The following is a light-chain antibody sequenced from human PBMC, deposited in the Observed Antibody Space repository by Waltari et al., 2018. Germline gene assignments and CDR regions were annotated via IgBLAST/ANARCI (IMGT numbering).Light chain of an antibody. J-gene: IGKJ4*01. CDR1: QNVRTF. CDR3: QQRFDWPLT. CDR2: DAA. Sequence: DIVFTQSPATLSLSPGERATLSCRASQNVRTFLAWYQQKPGQAPRLLIYDAANRAIGIPARFSGSGSGTDFTLTISSLETEDCAVYYWQQRFDWPLTFGGGTKVEIK. V-gene: IGKV3-11*01.